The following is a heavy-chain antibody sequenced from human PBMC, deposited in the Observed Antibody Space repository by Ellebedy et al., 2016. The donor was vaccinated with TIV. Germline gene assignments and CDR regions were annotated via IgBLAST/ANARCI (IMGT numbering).Heavy chain of an antibody. D-gene: IGHD2-21*02. V-gene: IGHV4-34*01. CDR1: GGSFSDYY. Sequence: SETLSLTXAVYGGSFSDYYWGWIRQPPGKGLEWIGEINHSGSTNYNPSLKSRVTMSVDTSKTQFSLELGSLTAADTALYYCARVGVPSAIGRRPHYYYYMDVWGKGTAVTVSS. CDR3: ARVGVPSAIGRRPHYYYYMDV. J-gene: IGHJ6*03. CDR2: INHSGST.